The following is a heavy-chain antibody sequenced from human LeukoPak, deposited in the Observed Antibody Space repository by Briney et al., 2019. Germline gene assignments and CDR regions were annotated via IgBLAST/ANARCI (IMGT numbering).Heavy chain of an antibody. Sequence: SETLPLTCAVYGGSSSGYYWSWIRQPPGKGLEWIGEINHSGSTNYNPSLKSRVTISVDTSKNQFSLKLSSVTAADTAVYYCARRLGGGSCYSINYYYYMDVWGKGTTVTVSS. CDR2: INHSGST. V-gene: IGHV4-34*01. J-gene: IGHJ6*03. CDR3: ARRLGGGSCYSINYYYYMDV. CDR1: GGSSSGYY. D-gene: IGHD2-15*01.